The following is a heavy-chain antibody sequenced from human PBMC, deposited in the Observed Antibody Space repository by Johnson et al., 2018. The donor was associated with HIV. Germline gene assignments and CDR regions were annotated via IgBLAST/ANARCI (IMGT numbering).Heavy chain of an antibody. CDR1: GFTFDYYW. CDR2: ISYDGNNK. CDR3: ATSTASDALDI. D-gene: IGHD1-1*01. V-gene: IGHV3-30*03. J-gene: IGHJ3*02. Sequence: QVQLVESGGALVQPGGSLRLSCAASGFTFDYYWMHWVRQAPGKGLVWVAVISYDGNNKYYADSLKGRFTISRDNSKNTLFLQMNSLRADDTAMYYCATSTASDALDIWGQGTMVTVSS.